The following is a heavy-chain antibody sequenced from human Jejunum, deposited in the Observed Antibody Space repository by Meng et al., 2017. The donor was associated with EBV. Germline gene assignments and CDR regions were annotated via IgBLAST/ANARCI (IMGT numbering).Heavy chain of an antibody. D-gene: IGHD3-10*01. CDR3: TTDWGAVVRFDY. V-gene: IGHV3-15*01. CDR1: GFTFSTYA. J-gene: IGHJ4*02. CDR2: IKSTNDGGAI. Sequence: EVQMLNSGGGWVQPGGSLRLSCSASGFTFSTYAMSWVRQAPGKGLEWVGRIKSTNDGGAIDYAAPGKGRFTISRDDSKNTLYLQMNSLQTEDTAVYYCTTDWGAVVRFDYWGQGALVTVS.